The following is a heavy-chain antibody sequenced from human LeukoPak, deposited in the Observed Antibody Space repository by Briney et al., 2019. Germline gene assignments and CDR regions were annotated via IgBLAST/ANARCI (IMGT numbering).Heavy chain of an antibody. D-gene: IGHD3-22*01. J-gene: IGHJ5*02. V-gene: IGHV1-18*01. Sequence: GASVKVSCKASGYTFTSYGISWVRQAPGQGLEWMGWISAYNGNTNYAQKLQGRVTMTTDTSTSTAYMELRSLRSDDTAVYYCARPLSMIARNWFDPWGQGTLVTVSS. CDR2: ISAYNGNT. CDR3: ARPLSMIARNWFDP. CDR1: GYTFTSYG.